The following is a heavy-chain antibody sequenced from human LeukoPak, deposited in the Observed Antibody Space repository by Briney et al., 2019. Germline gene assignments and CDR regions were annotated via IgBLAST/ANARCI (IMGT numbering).Heavy chain of an antibody. J-gene: IGHJ2*01. Sequence: SSETLSLTCTVSGGSISGGGYYWSWLRQHPGKGLEWIGYIYYSGSTYYNPSLKSRVTISVDTSKNQFSLKLSSVTAADTAVYYCARGISSTSLDLWGRGTLVTVSS. CDR1: GGSISGGGYY. D-gene: IGHD2-2*01. CDR2: IYYSGST. V-gene: IGHV4-31*03. CDR3: ARGISSTSLDL.